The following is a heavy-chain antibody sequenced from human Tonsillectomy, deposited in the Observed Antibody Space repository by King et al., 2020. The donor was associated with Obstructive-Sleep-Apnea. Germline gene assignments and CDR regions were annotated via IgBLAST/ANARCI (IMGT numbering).Heavy chain of an antibody. J-gene: IGHJ3*02. CDR1: GFTFSSYA. CDR3: AKDRVTTVVTPAADAFDI. V-gene: IGHV3-23*01. CDR2: ISGSGVST. D-gene: IGHD4-23*01. Sequence: VQLLESGGGLVQPGGSLRLSCAASGFTFSSYAMSCVRQAPGTGLEWVSAISGSGVSTYHADSVKGRFTISRDNSKNTLYLQMNSLRAEDTAVYYCAKDRVTTVVTPAADAFDIWGQGTMVTVSS.